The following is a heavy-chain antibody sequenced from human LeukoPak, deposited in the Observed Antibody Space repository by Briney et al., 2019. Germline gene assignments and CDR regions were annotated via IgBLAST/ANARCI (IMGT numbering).Heavy chain of an antibody. CDR2: ISGSGGST. J-gene: IGHJ4*02. CDR3: AKGDYDSSEGNYFDY. D-gene: IGHD3-22*01. CDR1: GFTFSSYA. V-gene: IGHV3-23*01. Sequence: GGSLRLSCAASGFTFSSYAMSWVRQAPGKGLERVSAISGSGGSTYYADSVKGGFTISRDNSKNTLYLQMNSLRAEDTAVYYCAKGDYDSSEGNYFDYWGQGTLVTVSS.